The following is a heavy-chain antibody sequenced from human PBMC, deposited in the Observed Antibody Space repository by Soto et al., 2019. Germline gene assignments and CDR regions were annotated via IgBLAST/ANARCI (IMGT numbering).Heavy chain of an antibody. CDR3: PNPSTDFWRGYYPFHY. CDR1: GFTFSSYA. V-gene: IGHV3-23*01. CDR2: ISGSGGST. J-gene: IGHJ4*02. Sequence: GGSLRLSCAASGFTFSSYAMRWVRQAPGKGLEWVSAISGSGGSTYYADSVKGRFTISRDNSKNTLYLQMNTLRAEDTPVYYCPNPSTDFWRGYYPFHYWGQGTLLTVSS. D-gene: IGHD3-3*01.